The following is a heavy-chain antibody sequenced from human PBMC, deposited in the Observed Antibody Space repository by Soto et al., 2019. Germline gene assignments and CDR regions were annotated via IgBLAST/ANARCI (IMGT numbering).Heavy chain of an antibody. Sequence: KPSETLSLTCTVSGGSSGNYYWSWIRQPPGKGLEWIGYISYSGSTNYNPSLKSRGTISQDTSKKQFSLKLSSVTAADTAVYYCARGSDGDYSDYWGQGTLVTVSS. V-gene: IGHV4-59*01. CDR2: ISYSGST. CDR3: ARGSDGDYSDY. J-gene: IGHJ4*02. CDR1: GGSSGNYY. D-gene: IGHD3-16*01.